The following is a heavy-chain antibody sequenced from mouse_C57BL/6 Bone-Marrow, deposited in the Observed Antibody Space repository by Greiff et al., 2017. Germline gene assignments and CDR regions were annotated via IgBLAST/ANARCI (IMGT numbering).Heavy chain of an antibody. CDR2: IDPSDSYT. CDR3: ALYSNYGAY. Sequence: QVQLQQPGAELVMPGASVKLSCKASGYTFTSYWMHWVKQRPGQGLEWIGEIDPSDSYTNYNQKFKGKSTLTVAKSSSTAYMQLSSLTSEDSAVYYCALYSNYGAYWGQGTLVTVSA. CDR1: GYTFTSYW. D-gene: IGHD2-5*01. V-gene: IGHV1-69*01. J-gene: IGHJ3*01.